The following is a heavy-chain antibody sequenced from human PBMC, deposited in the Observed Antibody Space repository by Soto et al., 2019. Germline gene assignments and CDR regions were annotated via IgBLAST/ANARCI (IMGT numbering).Heavy chain of an antibody. Sequence: EVQLVESGGGLVQPGGSLRLSCAASGFTFNNYWMHWVRQAPGKGLVWVSRINSDGSSTSYADSVRGRFTISRDNAKNTWYLQMNTLRGEDTAVYYCTRDPAPGGWFDYWGQGTLVTVSS. J-gene: IGHJ5*01. CDR1: GFTFNNYW. CDR3: TRDPAPGGWFDY. D-gene: IGHD2-15*01. V-gene: IGHV3-74*01. CDR2: INSDGSST.